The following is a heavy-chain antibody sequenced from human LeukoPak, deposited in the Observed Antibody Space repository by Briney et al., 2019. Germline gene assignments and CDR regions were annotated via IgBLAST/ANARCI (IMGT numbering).Heavy chain of an antibody. Sequence: PSETLSLTCTVSGGSISSSSYYWGWIRQPPGKGLEWIGSIYYSGSTYYNPSLKSRVTISVDTSKNQFSLKLSSVTAADTAVYYCARAGREWLRQFAPPFDYWGQGTLVTVSS. J-gene: IGHJ4*02. CDR1: GGSISSSSYY. V-gene: IGHV4-39*01. CDR3: ARAGREWLRQFAPPFDY. CDR2: IYYSGST. D-gene: IGHD5-12*01.